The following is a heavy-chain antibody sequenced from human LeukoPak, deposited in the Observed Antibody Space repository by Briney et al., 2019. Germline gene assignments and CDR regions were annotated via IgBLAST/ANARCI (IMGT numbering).Heavy chain of an antibody. J-gene: IGHJ6*03. Sequence: RGSLRLSSAAPRFTFSSYDMHSGRHATGKSLEWVSPFDTAGDTYYPVSVKGRFTISREKAMTSIYLKMKSLRAEDTAVYYIARSAVGLAATYYMDVWGKGTTVTVSS. CDR1: RFTFSSYD. CDR3: ARSAVGLAATYYMDV. V-gene: IGHV3-13*01. CDR2: FDTAGDT. D-gene: IGHD2-15*01.